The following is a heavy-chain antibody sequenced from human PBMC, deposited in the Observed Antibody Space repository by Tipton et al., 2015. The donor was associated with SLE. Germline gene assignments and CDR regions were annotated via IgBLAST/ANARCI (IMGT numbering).Heavy chain of an antibody. CDR2: IYTSGST. V-gene: IGHV4-61*09. J-gene: IGHJ4*02. CDR1: GGSISSGSYY. D-gene: IGHD7-27*01. Sequence: TLSLTCTVSGGSISSGSYYWSWIRQPPGKGLEWIGYIYTSGSTNYNPSLKSRVTISVDTSKNQFSLKLSSVTAADTAVYYCARGPLLGSPVPYWGQGTLVTVSS. CDR3: ARGPLLGSPVPY.